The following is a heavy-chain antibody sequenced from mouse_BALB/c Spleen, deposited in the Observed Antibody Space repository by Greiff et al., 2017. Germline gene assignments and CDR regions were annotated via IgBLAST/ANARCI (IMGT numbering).Heavy chain of an antibody. Sequence: QVQLKESGPGLVQPSQSLSITCTASGFSLTSYGVHWVRQSPGKGLEWLGVIWSGGSTDCNAAFISRLSISKDNSKSQVFFKMNSLQANDTAIYYCARNWYFDVWGAGTTVTVSS. V-gene: IGHV2-2*02. CDR1: GFSLTSYG. J-gene: IGHJ1*01. CDR2: IWSGGST. CDR3: ARNWYFDV.